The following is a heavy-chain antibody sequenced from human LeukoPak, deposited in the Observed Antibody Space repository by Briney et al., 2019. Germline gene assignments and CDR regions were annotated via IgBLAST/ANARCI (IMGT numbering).Heavy chain of an antibody. J-gene: IGHJ4*02. D-gene: IGHD3-22*01. CDR1: GGTFSSYA. V-gene: IGHV1-69*05. CDR3: ASSDTYYYDSRGYLSFDY. CDR2: IIPIFGTA. Sequence: SVKVSCKASGGTFSSYAISWVRQAPGQGLEWMGRIIPIFGTADYAQKFQGRVTFTTDESTSTAYMELSSLRSEDTAVYYCASSDTYYYDSRGYLSFDYWGQGTLVTVSS.